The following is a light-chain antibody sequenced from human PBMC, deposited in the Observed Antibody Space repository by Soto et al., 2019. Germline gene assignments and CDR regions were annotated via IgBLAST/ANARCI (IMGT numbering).Light chain of an antibody. CDR3: QQYYRTPPT. Sequence: DIVMNQSPDSLAVSLGERATTNCKSSQSVLDISNNKNYLAWYQQKPRQPPKLLIYWASARESGVPDRFSGSGSGTDFTLTISSLQAEDVAVYYCQQYYRTPPTFGQGTKVDIK. CDR2: WAS. J-gene: IGKJ2*01. V-gene: IGKV4-1*01. CDR1: QSVLDISNNKNY.